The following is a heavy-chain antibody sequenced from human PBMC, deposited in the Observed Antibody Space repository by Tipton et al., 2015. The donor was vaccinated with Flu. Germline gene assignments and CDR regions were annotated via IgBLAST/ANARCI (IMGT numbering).Heavy chain of an antibody. CDR1: GFTFSSFW. Sequence: SLRLSCAASGFTFSSFWMHWVRHAPGKGLVWISRVNSDGSGASYADSVKGRFTMSRDNSKNTLYLQMTGLRADDTAVYYCAKNRPEYWGVGGMDVWGQGTTVTVSS. CDR2: VNSDGSGA. CDR3: AKNRPEYWGVGGMDV. V-gene: IGHV3-74*01. J-gene: IGHJ6*02. D-gene: IGHD2/OR15-2a*01.